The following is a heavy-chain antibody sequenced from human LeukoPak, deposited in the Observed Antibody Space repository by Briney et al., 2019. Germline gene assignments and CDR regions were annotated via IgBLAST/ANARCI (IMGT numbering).Heavy chain of an antibody. CDR1: GFNVSNYY. V-gene: IGHV3-66*01. CDR2: IFRGDGT. Sequence: GGSLRLSCAGSGFNVSNYYMSWVRQAPGKGPEWVAVIFRGDGTYHADSVKGRFTISRDASKNTVYLHMNSLTAEDTAIYYCVKEVPVSTIYDWGQGVLVTVSS. J-gene: IGHJ4*02. D-gene: IGHD1-1*01. CDR3: VKEVPVSTIYD.